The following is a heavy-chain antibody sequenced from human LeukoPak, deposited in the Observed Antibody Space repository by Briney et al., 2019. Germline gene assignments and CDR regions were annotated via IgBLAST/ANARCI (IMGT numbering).Heavy chain of an antibody. V-gene: IGHV3-74*01. CDR2: INSDGSST. CDR3: ARELRGYSYGDAFDI. D-gene: IGHD5-18*01. Sequence: GGSLRLSCAASGFTFSSYWMHWVRQAPGKGLVWVSRINSDGSSTSYADSVKGRFTISRDNAKNTLYLQMNSLRAEDTAVYYCARELRGYSYGDAFDIWGQGTMVTVSS. J-gene: IGHJ3*02. CDR1: GFTFSSYW.